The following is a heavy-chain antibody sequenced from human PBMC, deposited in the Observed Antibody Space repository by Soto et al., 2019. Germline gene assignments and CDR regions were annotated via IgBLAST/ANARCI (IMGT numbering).Heavy chain of an antibody. CDR2: IYYSGST. D-gene: IGHD3-10*01. CDR1: GGSISSYY. V-gene: IGHV4-59*08. CDR3: ARLYGSGSYPVDY. J-gene: IGHJ4*02. Sequence: PSETLSLTCTVSGGSISSYYWSWMREPPGKGLEWIGYIYYSGSTNYNPSLKSRVTISVDTSKNQFSLKLSSVTAADTAVYYCARLYGSGSYPVDYWGQGTLVTVSS.